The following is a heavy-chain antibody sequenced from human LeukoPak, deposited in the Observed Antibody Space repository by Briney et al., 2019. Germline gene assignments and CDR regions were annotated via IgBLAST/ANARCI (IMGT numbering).Heavy chain of an antibody. Sequence: GGSLRLSCAASGFTFTEYAMHWVRQAPGKGLEWVALISYDGSRTDYADSVKGRFTISRDNSRNTLYLQMNSLRAEDTAVYYCARGRDRNDYWGQGTLVTVSS. CDR2: ISYDGSRT. CDR1: GFTFTEYA. CDR3: ARGRDRNDY. V-gene: IGHV3-30*07. D-gene: IGHD5-24*01. J-gene: IGHJ4*02.